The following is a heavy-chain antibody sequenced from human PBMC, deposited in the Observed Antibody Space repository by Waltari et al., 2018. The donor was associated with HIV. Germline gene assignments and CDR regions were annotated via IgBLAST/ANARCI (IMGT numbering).Heavy chain of an antibody. CDR3: ARGVNLVAVAESGWFDP. CDR1: GGSFSGYY. V-gene: IGHV4-34*01. CDR2: INHSGST. Sequence: QVQLQQWGAGLLKPSETLSLTCAVYGGSFSGYYWSWIRQPPGKGLEWIGEINHSGSTNYNPSLKSRVTISVDTSKNQFSLKLSSVTAADTAVYYCARGVNLVAVAESGWFDPWGQGTLVSVSS. J-gene: IGHJ5*02. D-gene: IGHD6-19*01.